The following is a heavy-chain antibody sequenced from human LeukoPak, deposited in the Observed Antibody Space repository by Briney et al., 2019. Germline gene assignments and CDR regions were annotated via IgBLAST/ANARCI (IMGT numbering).Heavy chain of an antibody. CDR3: ARSRSSTSCYDGGFDY. D-gene: IGHD2-2*01. V-gene: IGHV1-46*01. CDR2: INPSGGST. CDR1: GYTFTSYY. Sequence: ASVKVSCKASGYTFTSYYMHWVRQAPGQGLEWMGIINPSGGSTSYAQKFQGRVTMTRDTSTSTVYMELSSLRSEDTAVYYCARSRSSTSCYDGGFDYWGQGTLVTVSS. J-gene: IGHJ4*02.